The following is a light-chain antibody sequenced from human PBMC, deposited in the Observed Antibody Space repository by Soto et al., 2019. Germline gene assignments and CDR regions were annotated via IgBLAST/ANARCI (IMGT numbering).Light chain of an antibody. CDR1: ESVTSS. J-gene: IGKJ1*01. Sequence: MTQSPATLSVSPGDRATLSCRASESVTSSLAWYQQKPGKAPELLIYAASTLQSGVPSRFSGSGSGTDFTLTISCLQSEDFATYYCQQYYSFPQTFGQGTKVEIK. CDR3: QQYYSFPQT. CDR2: AAS. V-gene: IGKV1-8*01.